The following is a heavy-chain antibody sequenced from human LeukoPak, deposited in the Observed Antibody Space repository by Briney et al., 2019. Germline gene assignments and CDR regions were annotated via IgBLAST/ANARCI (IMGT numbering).Heavy chain of an antibody. CDR1: GYNFISYA. D-gene: IGHD2-15*01. Sequence: APVKVSCKASGYNFISYAMHWVRQAPGQRLEWMGWIHTDNGDTKYSHYFLGRVTITRDTSANTAYMELSSLRSEDTAVYYCARARVVGLAPFDPWGQGTLVTVSS. CDR2: IHTDNGDT. J-gene: IGHJ5*02. V-gene: IGHV1-3*04. CDR3: ARARVVGLAPFDP.